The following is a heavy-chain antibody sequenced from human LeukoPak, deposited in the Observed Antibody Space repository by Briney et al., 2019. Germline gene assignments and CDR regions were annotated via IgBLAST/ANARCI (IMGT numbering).Heavy chain of an antibody. D-gene: IGHD6-19*01. CDR2: IRGKTNSYAT. J-gene: IGHJ4*02. Sequence: PGGPLRLSCAASGFTFSDSAMNWVRQASGKGLEWVGHIRGKTNSYATAYAASVRGRFTISRDDSKNTAYLQMNSLKTEDTAVYYCTGGSGWYSPDYWGQGTLVTVSS. CDR1: GFTFSDSA. CDR3: TGGSGWYSPDY. V-gene: IGHV3-73*01.